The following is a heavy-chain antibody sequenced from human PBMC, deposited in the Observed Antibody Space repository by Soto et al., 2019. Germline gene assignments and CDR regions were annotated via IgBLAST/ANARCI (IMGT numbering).Heavy chain of an antibody. Sequence: QLQLQESGPGLVKPSETLSLTCTVSGGSISSSSYYWGWIRQPPGKGLEWIGSIYYSGSTYYNPSLKSRVTISVDTSKNQFSLKLSSVTAADRAVYYCAVRGVKSWFDPWGQGTLVTVSS. V-gene: IGHV4-39*01. D-gene: IGHD3-10*01. CDR1: GGSISSSSYY. J-gene: IGHJ5*02. CDR2: IYYSGST. CDR3: AVRGVKSWFDP.